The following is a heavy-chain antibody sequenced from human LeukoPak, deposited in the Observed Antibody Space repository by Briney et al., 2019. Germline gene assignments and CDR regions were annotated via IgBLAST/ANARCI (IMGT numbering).Heavy chain of an antibody. V-gene: IGHV3-74*01. Sequence: PGGSLRLSCAASGSYWMHWVRQAPGKGLVWVSRINSDGSWTSYAESVKGRFTISKDNAKNTVYLQMNNLRAEDTAVYYCVSFYETYWGRGTLVTVSS. J-gene: IGHJ4*02. CDR1: GSYW. CDR3: VSFYETY. CDR2: INSDGSWT. D-gene: IGHD2/OR15-2a*01.